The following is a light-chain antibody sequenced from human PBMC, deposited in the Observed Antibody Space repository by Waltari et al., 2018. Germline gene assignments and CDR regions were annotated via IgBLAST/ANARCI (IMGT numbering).Light chain of an antibody. V-gene: IGLV2-14*03. CDR3: SSYRSTISVV. CDR1: RSDIGDYNY. CDR2: DVT. J-gene: IGLJ2*01. Sequence: QSALTQPASVSGSPGQSITISCTGTRSDIGDYNYVSWYQQHPGKAPKLIIFDVTNRPSGVSDRCSGSKPGNTASLTISALQAEDEGDYYCSSYRSTISVVFGGGTKVTVL.